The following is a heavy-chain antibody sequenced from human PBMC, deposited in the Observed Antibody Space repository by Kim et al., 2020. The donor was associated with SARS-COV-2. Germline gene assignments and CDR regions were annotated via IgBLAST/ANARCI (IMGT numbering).Heavy chain of an antibody. CDR2: INPNSGGT. J-gene: IGHJ4*02. Sequence: ASVKVSCKASGYTFTGYYIHWVRQAPGQGLEWMGRINPNSGGTNYAQKFQGRVTMTRDTSISTAYMELSRLRSDDTAVYYCARGSITMIVVVINEFDYWGQGTLVTVSS. CDR3: ARGSITMIVVVINEFDY. D-gene: IGHD3-22*01. CDR1: GYTFTGYY. V-gene: IGHV1-2*06.